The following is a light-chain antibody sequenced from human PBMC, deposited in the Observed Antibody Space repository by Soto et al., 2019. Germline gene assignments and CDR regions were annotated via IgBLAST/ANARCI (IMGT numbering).Light chain of an antibody. J-gene: IGKJ4*01. Sequence: EIVLTQSPGTLSLSPGERATLSCRASQSVSGSYLVWYQQKPGQAPRLLIYGASSRATGIPDRFSGSGSGTDFTLTISRLEPEDFAVYYCRHYGSSPLTFGGGTKVDIK. CDR1: QSVSGSY. CDR2: GAS. V-gene: IGKV3-20*01. CDR3: RHYGSSPLT.